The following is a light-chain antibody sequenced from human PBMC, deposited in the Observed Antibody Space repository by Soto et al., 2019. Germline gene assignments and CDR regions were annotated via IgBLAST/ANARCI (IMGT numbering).Light chain of an antibody. Sequence: EIVMTQSPGTLSVSPGERATLSCRASQSISGNLVWYQQKPGQAPRLLIYGASNRATGIPARFSGSGSGTDFTLTISSLEPEDFAVYYCQQRSNWPPITFGQGTRLEIK. CDR2: GAS. CDR1: QSISGN. J-gene: IGKJ5*01. V-gene: IGKV3-11*01. CDR3: QQRSNWPPIT.